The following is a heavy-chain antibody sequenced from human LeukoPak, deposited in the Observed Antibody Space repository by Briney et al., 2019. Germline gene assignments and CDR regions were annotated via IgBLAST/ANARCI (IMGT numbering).Heavy chain of an antibody. CDR3: ARAPKDYVWGSYPSY. Sequence: ASVKVSCKASGYTFTGYYMHWVRQAPGQGLEWMGWINPNSGGTNYAQKFQGRVTMTRDTSISTAYMELSRLRSDDTAVYYCARAPKDYVWGSYPSYWGQGTLVTVSS. CDR1: GYTFTGYY. CDR2: INPNSGGT. J-gene: IGHJ4*02. D-gene: IGHD3-16*02. V-gene: IGHV1-2*02.